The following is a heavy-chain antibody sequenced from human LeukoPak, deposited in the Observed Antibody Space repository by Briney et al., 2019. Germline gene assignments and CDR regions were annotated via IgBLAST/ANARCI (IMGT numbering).Heavy chain of an antibody. J-gene: IGHJ4*02. CDR3: AREGAARRFDY. V-gene: IGHV4-34*01. CDR1: GGSFSGYY. D-gene: IGHD6-6*01. CDR2: INHSGST. Sequence: SETLSLTCAVYGGSFSGYYWSWIRQPPGKGLEWIGEINHSGSTNYNPSLKSRVTISVDTSKNQFSLKLSSVTAADTAVYYCAREGAARRFDYWSQGTLVTVSS.